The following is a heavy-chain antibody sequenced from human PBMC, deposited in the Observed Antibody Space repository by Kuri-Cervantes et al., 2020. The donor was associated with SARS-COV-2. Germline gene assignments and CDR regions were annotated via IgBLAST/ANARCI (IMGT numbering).Heavy chain of an antibody. V-gene: IGHV1-69*13. CDR2: IIPIFGTA. CDR1: GGTFSSYA. Sequence: SVNVSCKASGGTFSSYAISWVRQAPGQGLEWMGGIIPIFGTANYAQKFQGRVTITADESTSTAYMELSSLRSEDTAVYYCASRSTYCSSTSCYRGYYYYGMDVWGQGTTVTVSS. D-gene: IGHD2-2*02. CDR3: ASRSTYCSSTSCYRGYYYYGMDV. J-gene: IGHJ6*02.